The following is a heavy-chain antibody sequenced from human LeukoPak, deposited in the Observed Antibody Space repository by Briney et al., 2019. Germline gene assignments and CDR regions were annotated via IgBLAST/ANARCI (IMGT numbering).Heavy chain of an antibody. D-gene: IGHD2-15*01. Sequence: GGSLRLSCAPSGFTFSDYVLSWVRQAPGKGREWVSSIGGPGGSTYYAESAKGRFTISRDNSKSTLYLQLNSLGAEDTALYYCAKGCGGNCYSFSAWGQGTLVTVSS. CDR1: GFTFSDYV. CDR3: AKGCGGNCYSFSA. CDR2: IGGPGGST. V-gene: IGHV3-23*01. J-gene: IGHJ5*02.